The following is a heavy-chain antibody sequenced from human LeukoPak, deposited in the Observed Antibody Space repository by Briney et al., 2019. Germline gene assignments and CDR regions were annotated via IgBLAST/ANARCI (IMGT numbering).Heavy chain of an antibody. D-gene: IGHD6-13*01. J-gene: IGHJ4*02. V-gene: IGHV1-18*01. Sequence: ASVKVSCKASDYTFTSYGISWVRQAPGQGLEWMGWISPYSDNTNYAQNLQGRVTMTTDTSTSTAYMELRSLASDDTAMYYCARGGPFSIAAARVYYFDYWGQGTLVTVSS. CDR1: DYTFTSYG. CDR3: ARGGPFSIAAARVYYFDY. CDR2: ISPYSDNT.